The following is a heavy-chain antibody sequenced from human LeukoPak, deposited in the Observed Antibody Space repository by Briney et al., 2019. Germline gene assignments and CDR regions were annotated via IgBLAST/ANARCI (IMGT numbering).Heavy chain of an antibody. CDR3: ARVLGLDTFDI. V-gene: IGHV1-46*01. CDR1: AYIFTSYY. Sequence: ASVTVSCKASAYIFTSYYMHWVRQAPGQGLEWMGIINPSDGSTNYAQKFQGRVTMTRDTSTSTVYMELSSLRSEDTAVYYCARVLGLDTFDIWGQGTMVTVSS. CDR2: INPSDGST. J-gene: IGHJ3*02. D-gene: IGHD3-16*01.